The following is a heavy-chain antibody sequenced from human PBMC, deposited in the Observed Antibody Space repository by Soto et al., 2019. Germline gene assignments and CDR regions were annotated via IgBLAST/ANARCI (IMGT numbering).Heavy chain of an antibody. CDR3: ARDGYCSGGFCYSGWFDP. CDR1: GGSVGSDNYY. V-gene: IGHV4-61*01. CDR2: IHYSGSS. Sequence: AETLSLTCTVSGGSVGSDNYYWIWIRHPPGKGLEWIGYIHYSGSSKYNPSLRSRVTISLDTSKNQFSLKLRSVTAADTAMFYCARDGYCSGGFCYSGWFDPWGQGTLVTVLL. J-gene: IGHJ5*02. D-gene: IGHD2-15*01.